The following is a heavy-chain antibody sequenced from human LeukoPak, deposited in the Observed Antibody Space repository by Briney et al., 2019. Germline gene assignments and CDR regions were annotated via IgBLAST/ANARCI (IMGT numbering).Heavy chain of an antibody. CDR3: ARPVYDSSGLGEFDP. D-gene: IGHD3-22*01. CDR1: GGSISSYY. J-gene: IGHJ5*02. CDR2: IYTSGST. V-gene: IGHV4-4*09. Sequence: SETLSLTCTVSGGSISSYYWSWTRQPPGKGLEWIGYIYTSGSTNYNPSLKSRVTISVDTSKNQFSLKLSSVTAADTAVYYCARPVYDSSGLGEFDPWGQGTLVTVSS.